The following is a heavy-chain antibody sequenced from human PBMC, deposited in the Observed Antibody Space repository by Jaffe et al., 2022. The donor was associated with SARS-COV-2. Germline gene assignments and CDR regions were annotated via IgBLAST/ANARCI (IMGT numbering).Heavy chain of an antibody. J-gene: IGHJ6*02. D-gene: IGHD3-3*01. CDR1: GYTFTGYY. V-gene: IGHV1-2*02. Sequence: QVQLVQSGAEVKKPGASVKVSCKASGYTFTGYYMHWVRQAPGQGLEWMGWINPNSGGTNYAQKFQGRVTMTRDTSISTAYMELSRLRSDDTAVYYCARVSPYDFWSKDYYGMDVWGQGTTVTVSS. CDR2: INPNSGGT. CDR3: ARVSPYDFWSKDYYGMDV.